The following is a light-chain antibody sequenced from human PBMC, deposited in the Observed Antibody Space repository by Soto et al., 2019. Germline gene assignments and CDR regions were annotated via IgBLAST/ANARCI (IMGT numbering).Light chain of an antibody. CDR3: SSYTSSSTLVV. CDR2: EVS. CDR1: SSDVGGYNY. Sequence: QSALTQPASVSGSPGQSITISCTGTSSDVGGYNYVSWYQQHPGKAPKLMIYEVSNRPSGVSNRFSGSKSGNTASLTISGLQADEEAAYYCSSYTSSSTLVVFGRGTKLTVL. J-gene: IGLJ2*01. V-gene: IGLV2-14*01.